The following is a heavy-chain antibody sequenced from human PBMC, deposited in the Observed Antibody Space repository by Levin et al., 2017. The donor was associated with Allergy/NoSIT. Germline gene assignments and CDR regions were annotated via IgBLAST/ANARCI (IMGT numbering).Heavy chain of an antibody. CDR3: VRGSGAGDQ. V-gene: IGHV3-7*01. D-gene: IGHD3-10*01. CDR2: INQDENYK. J-gene: IGHJ4*02. Sequence: QTGGSLRLSCAGSGFTLSTYWMTWSRQAPGKGLEWVATINQDENYKYYVASVKGRFTISRDNAKNSLYLQMNSLRPEDTAVYYCVRGSGAGDQWGQGTLVTVSS. CDR1: GFTLSTYW.